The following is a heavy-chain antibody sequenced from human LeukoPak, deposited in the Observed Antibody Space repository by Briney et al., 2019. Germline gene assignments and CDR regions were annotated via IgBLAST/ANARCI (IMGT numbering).Heavy chain of an antibody. CDR1: GGSISSSSYY. Sequence: SETLSFTCTVSGGSISSSSYYWGWIRQPPGKGLECIGTIYYSGSTYYNPSLKSRVTISVDTSKNQFSLKLSSVTAADTAVYYCATEVAGTPFLRYWGQGILVTVSS. CDR3: ATEVAGTPFLRY. CDR2: IYYSGST. D-gene: IGHD6-19*01. J-gene: IGHJ4*02. V-gene: IGHV4-39*07.